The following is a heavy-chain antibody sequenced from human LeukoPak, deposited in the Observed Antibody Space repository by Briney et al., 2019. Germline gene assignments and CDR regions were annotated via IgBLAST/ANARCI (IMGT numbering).Heavy chain of an antibody. D-gene: IGHD3-10*01. CDR1: GYTLTGHY. Sequence: GASVKVSCKASGYTLTGHYMHWVRQAPGQGPEGMGWINPNSGATNYAQKFQGRVTMTRDTSINTAYMELSRLRSDDTAVYYCVRVNYYGRVDYFDYWGQGSLVTVSS. CDR3: VRVNYYGRVDYFDY. CDR2: INPNSGAT. J-gene: IGHJ4*02. V-gene: IGHV1-2*02.